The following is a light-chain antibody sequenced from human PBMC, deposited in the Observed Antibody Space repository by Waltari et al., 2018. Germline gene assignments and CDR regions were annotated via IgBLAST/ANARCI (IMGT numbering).Light chain of an antibody. V-gene: IGKV1-33*01. CDR2: DAT. CDR1: QDITFR. CDR3: LQYDHFPMA. Sequence: DIQMTQSPSSLSASIGDRVTITCRASQDITFRLNWYQQRPGKAPKLLIYDATNLERGVPSRFSGSGSGTDFSLTIANVLPEDIATYYCLQYDHFPMAFGQGTRLDNK. J-gene: IGKJ5*01.